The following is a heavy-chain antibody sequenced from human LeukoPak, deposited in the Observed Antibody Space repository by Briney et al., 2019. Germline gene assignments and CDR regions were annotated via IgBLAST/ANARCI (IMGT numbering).Heavy chain of an antibody. V-gene: IGHV1-69*02. Sequence: SVKVSCTASRGTFSSYTISWVRQAPGQGLEWMGRIIPILGIANYAQKFQGRVTITADKSTSTAYMELSSLRSEDTAVYYCASSMATITSIDYWGQGTLVTVSS. CDR2: IIPILGIA. J-gene: IGHJ4*02. CDR3: ASSMATITSIDY. CDR1: RGTFSSYT. D-gene: IGHD5-24*01.